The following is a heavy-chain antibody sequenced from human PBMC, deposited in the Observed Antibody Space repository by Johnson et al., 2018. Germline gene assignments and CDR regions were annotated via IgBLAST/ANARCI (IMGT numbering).Heavy chain of an antibody. CDR1: GFTFGDYA. J-gene: IGHJ3*02. V-gene: IGHV3-49*03. D-gene: IGHD2-15*01. CDR3: ARVPDWYCSGGSCRSGAFDI. CDR2: IRSKAYGGTT. Sequence: VQLVDSGGGLVQPGRSLRLSCTASGFTFGDYAMSWFRQAPGKGLEWVGFIRSKAYGGTTEYAASVTGRFTIPRDDSKSIAYLQMNSLRAEDTALYHCARVPDWYCSGGSCRSGAFDIWGQGTMVTVSS.